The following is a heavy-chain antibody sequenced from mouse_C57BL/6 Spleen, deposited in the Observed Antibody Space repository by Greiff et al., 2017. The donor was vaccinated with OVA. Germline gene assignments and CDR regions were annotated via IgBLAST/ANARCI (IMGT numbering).Heavy chain of an antibody. D-gene: IGHD3-3*01. CDR2: IYPSDSET. Sequence: QVQLKQPGAELVRPGSSVKLSCKASGYTFTSYWMDWVKQRPGQGLEWIGNIYPSDSETHYNQKFKDKATLTVDKSSSTAYMQLSSLTSEDSAVYYCARGDEEAWFAYWGQGTLVTVSA. J-gene: IGHJ3*01. CDR3: ARGDEEAWFAY. V-gene: IGHV1-61*01. CDR1: GYTFTSYW.